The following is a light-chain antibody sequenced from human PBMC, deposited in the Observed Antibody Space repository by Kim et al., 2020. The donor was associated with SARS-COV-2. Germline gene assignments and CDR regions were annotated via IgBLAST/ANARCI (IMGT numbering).Light chain of an antibody. CDR2: DAS. J-gene: IGKJ1*01. CDR1: QSVTKY. CDR3: QQRSHWPRT. Sequence: LAPGDRATLSGRASQSVTKYLAWYQHKPGQTPRLLSYDASNRATGIPARFSGSGSGTDFTLTISSLEPEDFAVYYCQQRSHWPRTFGQGTKVDIK. V-gene: IGKV3-11*01.